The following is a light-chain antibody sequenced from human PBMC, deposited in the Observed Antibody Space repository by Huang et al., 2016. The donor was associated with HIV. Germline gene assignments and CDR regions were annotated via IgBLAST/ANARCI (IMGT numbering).Light chain of an antibody. CDR2: LGA. V-gene: IGKV2-28*01. Sequence: DIVMTQSPLSLPVTPGEPASISCRSSQSLLHSNGYNYLDWYLQRSGQSAQILIYLGANRAAGVPDRFSGSGSGTDLTLKISRVESEDVGVYYCMQVLQTPPTFGPGTKVDIK. J-gene: IGKJ3*01. CDR3: MQVLQTPPT. CDR1: QSLLHSNGYNY.